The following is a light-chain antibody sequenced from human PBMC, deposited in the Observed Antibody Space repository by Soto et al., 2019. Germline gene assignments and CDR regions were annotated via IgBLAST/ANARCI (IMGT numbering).Light chain of an antibody. CDR3: AAWDDSLNGVV. Sequence: QSVLPQPPSASGTPGQRVTISCSGSSSNIGSKYVNWYQQLPGTAPKLLIYSNNQRPSGVPDRFSGSKSGTSASLAISGLQSEDEADYYCAAWDDSLNGVVFGGGTKLTV. CDR1: SSNIGSKY. J-gene: IGLJ2*01. CDR2: SNN. V-gene: IGLV1-44*01.